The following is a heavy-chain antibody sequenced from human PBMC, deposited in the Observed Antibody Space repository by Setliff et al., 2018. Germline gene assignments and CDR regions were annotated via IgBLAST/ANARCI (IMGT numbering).Heavy chain of an antibody. J-gene: IGHJ4*02. D-gene: IGHD2-2*01. CDR2: INHSGST. CDR1: GGSFSTYY. CDR3: AREQYQLLFLTARGEFDY. V-gene: IGHV4-34*01. Sequence: KTSETLSLTCAVYGGSFSTYYWIWIRQPPGKGLEWIGEINHSGSTNYNPSLKSRVTISVDTSRNQFSLKLSSVTAADTAVYYCAREQYQLLFLTARGEFDYWGQGTLVTVSS.